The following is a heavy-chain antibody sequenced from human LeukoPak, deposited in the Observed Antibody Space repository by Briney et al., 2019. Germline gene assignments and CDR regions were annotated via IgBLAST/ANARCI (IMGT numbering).Heavy chain of an antibody. V-gene: IGHV1-2*02. CDR1: GYTFNGYY. D-gene: IGHD3-3*01. CDR2: INPNSGVT. CDR3: ARFGVVTNDAFDI. J-gene: IGHJ3*02. Sequence: ASVKVSCTASGYTFNGYYLHWVRQAPGQGLEWMGWINPNSGVTKFAQQFQGRVTMTWDTSVSTAYMELSRLTSDDTAMYYCARFGVVTNDAFDIWGQGTMVTISS.